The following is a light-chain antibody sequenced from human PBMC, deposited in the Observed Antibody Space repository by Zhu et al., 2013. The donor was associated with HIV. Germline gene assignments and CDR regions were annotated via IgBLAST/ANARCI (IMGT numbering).Light chain of an antibody. J-gene: IGKJ4*01. Sequence: DIQMTRSPSSLSASVGDRVTITCRASQSIRNYVNWYQQEPGKAPKLLIYAATNLQSGVPSKFSGSGSGTDFTLTINSLQPEDSATYYCEQYSAYPLSFGGGTKVEIK. CDR3: EQYSAYPLS. CDR1: QSIRNY. V-gene: IGKV1-16*02. CDR2: AAT.